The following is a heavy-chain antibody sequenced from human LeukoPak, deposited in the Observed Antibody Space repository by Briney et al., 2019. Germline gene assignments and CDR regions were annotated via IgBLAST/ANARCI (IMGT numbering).Heavy chain of an antibody. CDR3: AGSIAARTYYGMDV. CDR1: GYTFTGYY. D-gene: IGHD6-6*01. V-gene: IGHV1-2*02. Sequence: EASVKVSCKASGYTFTGYYMHWVRQAPGQGLEWMGWINPNSGGPNYAQKFQGRVTMTRDTSISTAYMELSRLRSDDTAVYYCAGSIAARTYYGMDVWGQGTTVTVSS. CDR2: INPNSGGP. J-gene: IGHJ6*02.